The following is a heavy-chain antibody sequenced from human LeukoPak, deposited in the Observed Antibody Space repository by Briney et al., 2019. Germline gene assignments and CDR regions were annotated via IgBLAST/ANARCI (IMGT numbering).Heavy chain of an antibody. D-gene: IGHD2-15*01. Sequence: GESQKISCKGSGYSFTSYWISWVRQMPGKGLEWMGRIDPSDSYTNYSPSFQGHVTISADKSISTAYLQWSSLKASDTAMYYCARHTDIVVVVAATGDAFDIWGQGTMVTVSS. V-gene: IGHV5-10-1*01. CDR1: GYSFTSYW. CDR3: ARHTDIVVVVAATGDAFDI. J-gene: IGHJ3*02. CDR2: IDPSDSYT.